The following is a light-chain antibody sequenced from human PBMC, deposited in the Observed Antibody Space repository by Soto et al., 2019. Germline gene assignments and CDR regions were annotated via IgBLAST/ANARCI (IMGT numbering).Light chain of an antibody. CDR1: SSDVGAYPS. CDR2: EVS. V-gene: IGLV2-14*01. Sequence: QSALAQPASVCGSPGQSFTISCTGTSSDVGAYPSVSWYQQHPGKARKLIIYEVSNRPPGLSTRFSVSKSASTASVTISGLQAEDEAHYYCNTYTSDNRDYVFATRTKVTVL. J-gene: IGLJ1*01. CDR3: NTYTSDNRDYV.